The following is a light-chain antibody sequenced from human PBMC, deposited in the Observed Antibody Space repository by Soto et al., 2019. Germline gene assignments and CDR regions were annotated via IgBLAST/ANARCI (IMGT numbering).Light chain of an antibody. CDR1: QSVSSNY. J-gene: IGKJ5*01. CDR2: GAS. CDR3: QQYGSSPPIT. Sequence: IVLTQSPGTLSLSPGARATLSWRTGQSVSSNYLAWYQQRPGQAPRLLVYGASGRATGIPDRFGGSGSGTDFTLTISRLEPEDFAVYYCQQYGSSPPITFGQGTRLEIK. V-gene: IGKV3-20*01.